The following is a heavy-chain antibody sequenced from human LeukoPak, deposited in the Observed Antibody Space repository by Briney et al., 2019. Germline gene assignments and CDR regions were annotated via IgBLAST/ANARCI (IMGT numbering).Heavy chain of an antibody. Sequence: PGGSLRLSCAASGFTFSDYYMSWIRQAPGKGLEWVSYISSSGSTIYYADSVKGRFTISRDNAKNSLYLQMNSLRAEDTAVYYCARDRAAGTFALDYWGQGTLVTVSS. J-gene: IGHJ4*02. CDR3: ARDRAAGTFALDY. CDR1: GFTFSDYY. CDR2: ISSSGSTI. V-gene: IGHV3-11*04. D-gene: IGHD6-13*01.